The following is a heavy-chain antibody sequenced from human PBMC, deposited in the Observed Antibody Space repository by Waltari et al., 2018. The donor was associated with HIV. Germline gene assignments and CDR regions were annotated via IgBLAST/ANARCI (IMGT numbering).Heavy chain of an antibody. CDR1: GFTFSSYS. CDR3: AREGGYDSSGYLRGFDL. J-gene: IGHJ2*01. D-gene: IGHD3-22*01. CDR2: FSSSRNII. Sequence: EMQLVESGGGLAQPGGSLRLSCAASGFTFSSYSMNWVHQAPEKGMEWVAYFSSSRNIIYYADSVKGRFTIARDNAKNSLYLQMDSLGAEDTAVYYCAREGGYDSSGYLRGFDLWGRGTLVTV. V-gene: IGHV3-48*04.